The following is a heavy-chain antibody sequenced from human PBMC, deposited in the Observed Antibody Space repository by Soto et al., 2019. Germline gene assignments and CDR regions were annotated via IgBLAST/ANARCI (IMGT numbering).Heavy chain of an antibody. CDR2: IIPIFGTA. J-gene: IGHJ5*02. D-gene: IGHD3-22*01. Sequence: QVQLVQSGAEVKKPGSSVKVSCKASGGTFSSYAITWVRQAPGQGLEWMGGIIPIFGTANYAQKFQGRVTITGDQSXSXSYMELSSLRSEDTAVYYCARDRGPSSGYYPYWFDPWGQGTLVTVSS. V-gene: IGHV1-69*12. CDR3: ARDRGPSSGYYPYWFDP. CDR1: GGTFSSYA.